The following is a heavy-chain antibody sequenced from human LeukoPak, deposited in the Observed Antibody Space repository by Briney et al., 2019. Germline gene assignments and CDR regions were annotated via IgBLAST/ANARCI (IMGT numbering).Heavy chain of an antibody. V-gene: IGHV5-51*01. Sequence: GESLKISCKGSGYSFTTYWIGWVRQMPGKGLEWMGIVYPGDSDTRYSPSFQGQVTISADKSISTAFLQWSSLKASDTAMYYCARPVEPGQWLVWKAFDIWGQGTMVTVSS. D-gene: IGHD6-19*01. J-gene: IGHJ3*02. CDR1: GYSFTTYW. CDR2: VYPGDSDT. CDR3: ARPVEPGQWLVWKAFDI.